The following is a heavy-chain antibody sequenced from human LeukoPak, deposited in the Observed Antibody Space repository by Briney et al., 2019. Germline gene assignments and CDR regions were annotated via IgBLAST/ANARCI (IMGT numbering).Heavy chain of an antibody. D-gene: IGHD3-22*01. CDR2: IYYSGST. CDR1: GGSISSSSYY. V-gene: IGHV4-39*01. CDR3: ARHSCDSSGYYGGFDY. J-gene: IGHJ4*02. Sequence: SETLSLTCTVSGGSISSSSYYWGWIRQPPGKGLEWIGSIYYSGSTYYNPSLKSRVTISVDTSKNQFSLKLSSVTAADTAVYYCARHSCDSSGYYGGFDYWGQGTLVTVSS.